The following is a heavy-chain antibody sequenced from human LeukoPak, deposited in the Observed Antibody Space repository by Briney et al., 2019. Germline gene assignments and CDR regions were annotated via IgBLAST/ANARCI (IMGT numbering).Heavy chain of an antibody. Sequence: GGSLRLSCAASGFTFSNYNMNWVRQAPGKGLEWVSYISSSGSIIYYADSVKGRFTISRDNAKNSLYLQMNSLRAEDTAVYYCASGDCYSCDYHYYMDVWGKGTTVTISS. J-gene: IGHJ6*03. V-gene: IGHV3-48*04. CDR2: ISSSGSII. CDR3: ASGDCYSCDYHYYMDV. D-gene: IGHD2-21*02. CDR1: GFTFSNYN.